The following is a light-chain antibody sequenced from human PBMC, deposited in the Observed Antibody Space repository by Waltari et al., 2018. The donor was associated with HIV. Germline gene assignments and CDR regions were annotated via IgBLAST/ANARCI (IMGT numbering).Light chain of an antibody. CDR3: QQANNFPHT. J-gene: IGKJ2*01. V-gene: IGKV1-12*01. Sequence: DIEMTQAPSSISASLGDRVIITCRASQSINGDLAWYQVKPGQAPRLLIFGTFRLESGVPSRFSGSGSDTNFTLTIRRLQFEDFASYFCQQANNFPHTFGHGTTLELK. CDR2: GTF. CDR1: QSINGD.